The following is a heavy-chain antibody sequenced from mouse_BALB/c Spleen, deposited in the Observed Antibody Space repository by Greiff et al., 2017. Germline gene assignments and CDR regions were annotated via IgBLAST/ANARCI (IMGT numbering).Heavy chain of an antibody. V-gene: IGHV4-1*02. CDR2: INPDSSTI. J-gene: IGHJ3*01. CDR1: GFDFSRYW. CDR3: ARPGGGIYYYGSSYGFAY. D-gene: IGHD1-1*01. Sequence: EVHLVESGGGLVQPGGSLKLSCAASGFDFSRYWMSWVRQAPGKGLEWIGEINPDSSTINYTPSLKDKFIISRDNAKNTLYLQMSKVRSEDTALYYCARPGGGIYYYGSSYGFAYWGQGTLVTVSA.